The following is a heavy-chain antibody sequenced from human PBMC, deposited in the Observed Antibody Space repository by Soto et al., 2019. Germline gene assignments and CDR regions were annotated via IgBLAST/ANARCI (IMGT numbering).Heavy chain of an antibody. D-gene: IGHD5-12*01. CDR2: IYYSGST. J-gene: IGHJ4*02. CDR3: ARVVGEMATQFLDY. CDR1: GGSISSGGYY. V-gene: IGHV4-31*03. Sequence: QVQLQESGPGLVKPSQTLSLTCTVSGGSISSGGYYWSWIRQHPGKGLEWIGYIYYSGSTYYNPSLKSRVTISVDTSKNQFSPKLSSVTPADTAVYYCARVVGEMATQFLDYWGQGTLVTVSS.